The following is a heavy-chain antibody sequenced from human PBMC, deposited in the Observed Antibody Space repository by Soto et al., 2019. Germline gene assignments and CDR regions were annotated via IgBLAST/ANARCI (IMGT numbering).Heavy chain of an antibody. CDR2: ISSSSYI. D-gene: IGHD3-22*01. CDR3: ARARGYYDSSGYSIPQIDY. J-gene: IGHJ4*02. Sequence: EVQLVESGGGLVKPGGSLRLSCAASGFTFSSYSMNWVRQAPGKGLEWVSSISSSSYIYYADSVKGRFTTSRDNAKNSLYLQMNSLRAEDTAVHYCARARGYYDSSGYSIPQIDYWGQGTLVTVSS. CDR1: GFTFSSYS. V-gene: IGHV3-21*01.